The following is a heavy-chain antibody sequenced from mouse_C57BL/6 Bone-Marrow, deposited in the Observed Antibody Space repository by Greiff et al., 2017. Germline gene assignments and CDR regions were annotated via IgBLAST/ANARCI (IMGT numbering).Heavy chain of an antibody. CDR2: IDTANGNT. D-gene: IGHD2-1*01. Sequence: EVQLQQSVAELVRPGASVKLSCTASGFNIKNTYMHWVKQRPEQGLEWIGRIDTANGNTKYAPKFQGKATITADTSSNTAYLQLSSLTSEDTAIYYCARCPSYGNYVLHLYFDVWGTGTTVTVSS. V-gene: IGHV14-3*01. J-gene: IGHJ1*03. CDR3: ARCPSYGNYVLHLYFDV. CDR1: GFNIKNTY.